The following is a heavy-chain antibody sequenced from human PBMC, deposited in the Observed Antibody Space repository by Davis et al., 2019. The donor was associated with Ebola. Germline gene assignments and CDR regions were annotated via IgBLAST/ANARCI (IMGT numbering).Heavy chain of an antibody. CDR1: GGTFSSYA. CDR3: AREGGYSYGVTFDY. CDR2: IIPIFGTA. J-gene: IGHJ4*02. D-gene: IGHD5-18*01. Sequence: AASVKVSCKASGGTFSSYAISWVRQAPGQGLEWMGGIIPIFGTANYAQKFQGRVTITADESTSTAYMELSSLRSEDTAVYYCAREGGYSYGVTFDYWGQGTLVTVSS. V-gene: IGHV1-69*13.